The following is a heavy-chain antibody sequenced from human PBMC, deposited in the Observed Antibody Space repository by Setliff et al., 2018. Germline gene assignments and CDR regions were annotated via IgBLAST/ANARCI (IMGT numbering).Heavy chain of an antibody. J-gene: IGHJ5*02. CDR1: GGSISTHY. CDR2: MYYSEIT. D-gene: IGHD3-16*01. Sequence: PSETLSLTCTVSGGSISTHYWSWIRQPPGKGLEWVGYMYYSEITRYNPSLESRVTISVDTSKNQFSLNLTFVTAADTAVYYCARGLAVNRFDPWGQGTLVTVS. CDR3: ARGLAVNRFDP. V-gene: IGHV4-59*11.